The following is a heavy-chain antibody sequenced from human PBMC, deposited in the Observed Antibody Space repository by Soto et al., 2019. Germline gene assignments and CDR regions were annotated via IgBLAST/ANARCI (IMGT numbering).Heavy chain of an antibody. V-gene: IGHV4-59*01. D-gene: IGHD3-3*01. CDR1: GGSISSYY. J-gene: IGHJ6*03. CDR3: ARVGTIFGVLHYYYYMHV. CDR2: IYYSGST. Sequence: PSETLSLTCTVSGGSISSYYWSWIRQPPGKGLEWIGYIYYSGSTNYNPSLKSRVTISVDTSKNQFSLKLSSVTAADTAVYYCARVGTIFGVLHYYYYMHVPGKATTVTGSS.